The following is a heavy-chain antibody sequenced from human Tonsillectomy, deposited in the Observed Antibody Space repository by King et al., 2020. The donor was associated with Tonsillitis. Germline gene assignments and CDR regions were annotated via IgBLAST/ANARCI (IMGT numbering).Heavy chain of an antibody. D-gene: IGHD2-2*01. CDR1: GFTFDDYA. Sequence: QLVQSGGGLVQPGRSLRLSCAASGFTFDDYAMHWVRQAPGKGLEWVSGISWNSGSIGYADSVKGRFTISRDNAKNSLYLQMNTLRAEDTALYYCAKDGVPAAIYYYYSYGRDVWGQGPTVTVSS. CDR2: ISWNSGSI. CDR3: AKDGVPAAIYYYYSYGRDV. V-gene: IGHV3-9*01. J-gene: IGHJ6*02.